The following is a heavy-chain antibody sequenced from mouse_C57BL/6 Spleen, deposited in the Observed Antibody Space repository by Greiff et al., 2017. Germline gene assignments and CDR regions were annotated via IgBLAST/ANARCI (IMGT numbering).Heavy chain of an antibody. J-gene: IGHJ4*01. CDR3: ARGDLIYYGYYYAMDY. Sequence: VQLQQPGADLVRPGSSVKLSCKASGYTFTSYWMHWVKQRPIQGLEWIGNIDPSDSETHYNQKFKDKATLTVDKSSSTAYMQLSSLTSEDSAVYYCARGDLIYYGYYYAMDYWGQGTSVTVSS. CDR1: GYTFTSYW. D-gene: IGHD2-1*01. CDR2: IDPSDSET. V-gene: IGHV1-52*01.